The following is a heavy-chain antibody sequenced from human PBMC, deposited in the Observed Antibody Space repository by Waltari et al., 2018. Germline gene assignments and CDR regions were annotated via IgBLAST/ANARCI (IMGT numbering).Heavy chain of an antibody. Sequence: VQLQQWGAGLLKPSETLSLTCAVYGGSFSGYYWSWIRQPPGKGLEWVANIKQDGSEKYYVDSVKGRFTISRDNAKNSLYLQMNSLRAEDTAVYYCARFLGPAAMLGYFDYWGQGTLVTVSS. D-gene: IGHD2-2*01. J-gene: IGHJ4*02. CDR1: GGSFSGYY. V-gene: IGHV3-7*01. CDR3: ARFLGPAAMLGYFDY. CDR2: IKQDGSEK.